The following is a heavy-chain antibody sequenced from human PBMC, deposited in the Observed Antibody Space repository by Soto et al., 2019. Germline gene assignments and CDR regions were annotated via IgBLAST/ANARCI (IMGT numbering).Heavy chain of an antibody. J-gene: IGHJ4*02. CDR2: ITTDKGKT. CDR3: ARDSPPVDY. Sequence: ASVKVSCKTSGYTFTSYGISWVRQAPGQGLEWMGWITTDKGKTTYAQKFQGRVTMTTDTSTSTAYMELRSLRSDDTAVYYCARDSPPVDYWGQGTLVTVSS. CDR1: GYTFTSYG. V-gene: IGHV1-18*01.